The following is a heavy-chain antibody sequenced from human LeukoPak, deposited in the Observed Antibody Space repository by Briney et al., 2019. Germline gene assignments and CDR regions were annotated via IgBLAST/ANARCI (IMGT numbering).Heavy chain of an antibody. Sequence: SETLSLTCTVSGGPITTYYLSWIRQSAGMGLEWIGRISGSGVITYNPSLKSRVTISVDTSKNQFSLKLSSVTAADTAVYYCARALGYCTNGVCLTYYYMDVWGKGTTVTVSS. D-gene: IGHD2-8*01. J-gene: IGHJ6*03. CDR3: ARALGYCTNGVCLTYYYMDV. CDR1: GGPITTYY. V-gene: IGHV4-4*07. CDR2: ISGSGVI.